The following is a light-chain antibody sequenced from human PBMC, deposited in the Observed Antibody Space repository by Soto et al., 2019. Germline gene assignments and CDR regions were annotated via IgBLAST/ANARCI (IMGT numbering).Light chain of an antibody. CDR2: VYSDGSH. Sequence: QSVLTQSPSASASLGASVRLTCTLSSGHSSYVIAWHQQQPEKGPRYLMMVYSDGSHSKGDGIPDRFSGSSSGAERYLTISSLQSEDEADYYCQTWGTGTVVFGGGTKLTVL. CDR1: SGHSSYV. V-gene: IGLV4-69*01. J-gene: IGLJ2*01. CDR3: QTWGTGTVV.